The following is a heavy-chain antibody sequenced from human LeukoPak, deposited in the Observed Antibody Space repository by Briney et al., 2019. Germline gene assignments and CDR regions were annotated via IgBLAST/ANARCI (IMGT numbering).Heavy chain of an antibody. Sequence: GESLKISCKGSGXSFTSYWISWVRQMPGKGLEWMGRIDPSDSYTNYSPSFQGHVTISADKSISTAYLQWSSLKASDTAMYYCARDSKGSGPYYYGMDVWGQGTTVTVSS. V-gene: IGHV5-10-1*01. D-gene: IGHD3-3*01. J-gene: IGHJ6*02. CDR3: ARDSKGSGPYYYGMDV. CDR1: GXSFTSYW. CDR2: IDPSDSYT.